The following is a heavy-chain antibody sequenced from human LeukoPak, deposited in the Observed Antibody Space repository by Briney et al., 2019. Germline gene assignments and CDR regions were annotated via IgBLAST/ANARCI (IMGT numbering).Heavy chain of an antibody. CDR1: GYSFTSYW. J-gene: IGHJ3*02. CDR2: IYPGDSDT. CDR3: AGVGDGYCSGGSCFHDAFDI. Sequence: GESLKISCKGSGYSFTSYWIGWVRQMPGKGLEWMGIIYPGDSDTRYSPSFQGQVTISADKSISTAYLQWSSLKAEDTAVYYCAGVGDGYCSGGSCFHDAFDIWGQGTMVTVSS. D-gene: IGHD2-15*01. V-gene: IGHV5-51*01.